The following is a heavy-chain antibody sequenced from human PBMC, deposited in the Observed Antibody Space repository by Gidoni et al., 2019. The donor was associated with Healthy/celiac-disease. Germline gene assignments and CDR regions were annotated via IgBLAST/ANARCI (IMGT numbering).Heavy chain of an antibody. CDR2: IYYSGST. CDR1: GGSISSYY. CDR3: ARGEPGDYGARWYFDL. J-gene: IGHJ2*01. V-gene: IGHV4-59*01. Sequence: QVQLQESGPGLVKPSETLSLTCTVPGGSISSYYWSWIRQPPGKGLEWIGYIYYSGSTNYNPSLKSRVTISVDTSKNQSSLKLSSVTAADTAVYYCARGEPGDYGARWYFDLWGRGTLVTVSS. D-gene: IGHD4-17*01.